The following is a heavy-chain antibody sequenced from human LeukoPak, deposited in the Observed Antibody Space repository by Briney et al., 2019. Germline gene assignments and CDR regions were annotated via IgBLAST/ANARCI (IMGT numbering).Heavy chain of an antibody. V-gene: IGHV3-48*03. Sequence: GRSLRLFCAASGFTFNTYEMNWVRQAPGKGLEWVSYISGGGVTRYYADSVKGRFTISRDNGKNSLYLQMNSLRVEDTAVYYCARDANGGNLPFDYWGQGTPVTVSS. CDR1: GFTFNTYE. D-gene: IGHD4-23*01. CDR3: ARDANGGNLPFDY. CDR2: ISGGGVTR. J-gene: IGHJ4*02.